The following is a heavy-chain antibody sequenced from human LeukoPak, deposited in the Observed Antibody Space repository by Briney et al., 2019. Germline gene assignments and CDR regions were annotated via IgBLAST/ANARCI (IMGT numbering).Heavy chain of an antibody. CDR2: ISSSSSYI. D-gene: IGHD1-26*01. Sequence: GGSLRLSSAPSGFTFSSYSMNWVRQAPGKGREWVSSISSSSSYIYYADSVKGRFTISRDNAKNSLYLQMNSLRAEDTAVYYCARYSGSYSDFDYWGQGTLVTVSS. J-gene: IGHJ4*02. CDR1: GFTFSSYS. CDR3: ARYSGSYSDFDY. V-gene: IGHV3-21*01.